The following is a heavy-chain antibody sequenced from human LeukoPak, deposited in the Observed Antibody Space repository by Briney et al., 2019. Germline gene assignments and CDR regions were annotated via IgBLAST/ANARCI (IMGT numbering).Heavy chain of an antibody. CDR1: GGSFSGYY. CDR3: ARAWYQLLAYFDY. Sequence: SETLSLTCAVYGGSFSGYYWSWIRQPPGKGLEWIGEINHSGSTNYNPSLKSRVTISVDTSKNQFSLKLSSVTAADTAVCYCARAWYQLLAYFDYWGQGTLVTVSS. CDR2: INHSGST. J-gene: IGHJ4*02. D-gene: IGHD2-2*01. V-gene: IGHV4-34*01.